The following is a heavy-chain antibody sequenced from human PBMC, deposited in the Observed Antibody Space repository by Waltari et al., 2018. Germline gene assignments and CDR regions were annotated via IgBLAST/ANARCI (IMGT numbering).Heavy chain of an antibody. CDR1: GYIFINYY. CDR3: VRDRTTVAARPGDY. V-gene: IGHV1-2*07. Sequence: QVVLVQSGAEVKKPGASVKVSCKASGYIFINYYLHWVRQAPGQGPEWMGWVNPDTGNENYAHKFWGRVTMTWDTSSNTAFMDLRDLKSDDTAVYYCVRDRTTVAARPGDYWGQGTLVTVSS. CDR2: VNPDTGNE. J-gene: IGHJ4*02. D-gene: IGHD6-6*01.